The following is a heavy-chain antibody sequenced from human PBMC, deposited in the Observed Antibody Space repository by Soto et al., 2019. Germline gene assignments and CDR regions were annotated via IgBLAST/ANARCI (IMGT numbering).Heavy chain of an antibody. CDR1: GGAVGSNNYY. CDR2: VSYTGNT. Sequence: SETLSLTCTVSGGAVGSNNYYWGWIRQPPGKGLEWIGSVSYTGNTYYNPSLKSRVIISADTSTNQFSLRLRSLTASDTAVYYCARGLYYYDSSGPLGAFDIWGQGTMVTVSS. CDR3: ARGLYYYDSSGPLGAFDI. V-gene: IGHV4-39*01. J-gene: IGHJ3*02. D-gene: IGHD3-22*01.